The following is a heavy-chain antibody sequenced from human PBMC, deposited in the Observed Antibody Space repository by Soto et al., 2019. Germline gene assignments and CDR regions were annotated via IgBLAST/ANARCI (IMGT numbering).Heavy chain of an antibody. CDR3: AKPGGWYCSSTSCFAGYFDY. D-gene: IGHD2-2*01. V-gene: IGHV3-23*01. Sequence: EVQLLESGGGLVQPGGSLRLSCAASGFTFASYTMTWVRQAPGKGLEWVSVISGSGGSTYYADSVKGRFTISRDNSKNTLYLQMNSLRAEDTAVYYCAKPGGWYCSSTSCFAGYFDYWGQGTLVTVSS. CDR1: GFTFASYT. CDR2: ISGSGGST. J-gene: IGHJ4*02.